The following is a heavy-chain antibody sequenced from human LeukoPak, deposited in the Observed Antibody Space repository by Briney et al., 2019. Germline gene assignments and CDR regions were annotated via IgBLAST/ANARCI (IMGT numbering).Heavy chain of an antibody. Sequence: GSLRLSCAASGFTFSSYAMSWVRQPPGKGLEWIGEINHSGSTNYNPSLKSRVTISVDTSKNQFSLKLGSVTAADTAVYYCARAQLRYFDWHPTYYFDYWGQGTLVTVSS. V-gene: IGHV4-34*01. D-gene: IGHD3-9*01. CDR1: GFTFSSYA. J-gene: IGHJ4*02. CDR2: INHSGST. CDR3: ARAQLRYFDWHPTYYFDY.